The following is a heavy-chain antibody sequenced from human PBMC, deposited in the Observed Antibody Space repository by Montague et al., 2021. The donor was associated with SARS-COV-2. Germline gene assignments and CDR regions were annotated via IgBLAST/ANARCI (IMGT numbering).Heavy chain of an antibody. J-gene: IGHJ2*01. CDR3: ARRGYYDSAGSHWHLDL. V-gene: IGHV4-4*09. Sequence: SETLSLTCTVSGGSINDHYRSWIRQSPGKGLEWIGYISSNGKTNYNPSLKSRVTLSADASRNEFSLKLDSVTAADTAVYFCARRGYYDSAGSHWHLDLWGRGMLVTVSS. D-gene: IGHD3-16*01. CDR2: ISSNGKT. CDR1: GGSINDHY.